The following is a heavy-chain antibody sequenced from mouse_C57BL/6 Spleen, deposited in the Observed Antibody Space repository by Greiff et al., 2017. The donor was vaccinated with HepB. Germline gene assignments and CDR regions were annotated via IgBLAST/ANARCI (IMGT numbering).Heavy chain of an antibody. CDR1: GFTFSDYG. D-gene: IGHD3-1*01. Sequence: EVQVVESGGGLVKPRGSLKLSCAASGFTFSDYGMHWVRQAPEKGLEWVAYISSGSSTIYYADTVKGRFTISRDNAKNTLFLQMTSLRSEDTAMYYCARGHLPFAYWGQGTLVTVSA. CDR3: ARGHLPFAY. J-gene: IGHJ3*01. V-gene: IGHV5-17*01. CDR2: ISSGSSTI.